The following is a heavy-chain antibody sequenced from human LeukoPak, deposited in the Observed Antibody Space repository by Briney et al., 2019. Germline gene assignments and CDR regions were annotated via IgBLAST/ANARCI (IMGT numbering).Heavy chain of an antibody. J-gene: IGHJ3*02. CDR3: ARPPYGDYDAFDI. V-gene: IGHV3-30-3*01. D-gene: IGHD4-17*01. CDR1: GFTFSSYA. Sequence: PGGSLRLSCAASGFTFSSYAMHWVRQAPGKGLEWVAVISYDGSNKYYADSVKGRFTISRDNSKNTLYLQMNSLRAEDTAVYYCARPPYGDYDAFDIWGQGTMVTVSS. CDR2: ISYDGSNK.